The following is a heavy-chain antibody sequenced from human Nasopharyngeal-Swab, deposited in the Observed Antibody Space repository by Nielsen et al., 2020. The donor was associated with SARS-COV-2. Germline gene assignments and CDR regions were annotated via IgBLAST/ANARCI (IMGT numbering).Heavy chain of an antibody. D-gene: IGHD3-3*01. CDR1: GFTFNNYN. J-gene: IGHJ6*02. Sequence: GGSLRLSCAASGFTFNNYNCNGVGQAPGKGREGVSSISSRSSYIYYADSVKGRFTISRDNAKNSLYLQMNSLRAEDTAVYYCARDGLDYDFWSAYFMDVWGQGTTVAVSS. CDR2: ISSRSSYI. CDR3: ARDGLDYDFWSAYFMDV. V-gene: IGHV3-21*01.